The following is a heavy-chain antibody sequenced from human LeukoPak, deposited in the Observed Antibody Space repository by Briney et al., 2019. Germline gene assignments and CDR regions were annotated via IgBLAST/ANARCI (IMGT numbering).Heavy chain of an antibody. Sequence: ASVKVSCKASGYTFTSYYMHWVRQAPGQGLEWMGIINPSGGSTSYAQKFQGRVTISVDTSKNQFSLKLSSVTAADTAVYYCAESYTLPYYFDYWGQGTLVTVSS. J-gene: IGHJ4*02. V-gene: IGHV1-46*01. CDR2: INPSGGST. CDR3: AESYTLPYYFDY. CDR1: GYTFTSYY. D-gene: IGHD2-2*02.